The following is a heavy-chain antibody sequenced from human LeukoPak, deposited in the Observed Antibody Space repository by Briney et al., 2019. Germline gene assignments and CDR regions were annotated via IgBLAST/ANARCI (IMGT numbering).Heavy chain of an antibody. J-gene: IGHJ5*02. CDR3: ARELGGSSGWFDP. D-gene: IGHD6-6*01. V-gene: IGHV1-2*02. CDR1: GYTFTGYY. Sequence: ASVKVSCKASGYTFTGYYMHWVRQAPGQGLEWMGWINPNSGGTNYAQKSQGRVTMTRDTSISTAYMELSRLRSDDTAVYYCARELGGSSGWFDPWGQGTLVTVSS. CDR2: INPNSGGT.